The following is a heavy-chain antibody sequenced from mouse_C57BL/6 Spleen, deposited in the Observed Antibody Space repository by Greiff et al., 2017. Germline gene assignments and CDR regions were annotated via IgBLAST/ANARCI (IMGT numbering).Heavy chain of an antibody. CDR1: GYSITSGYY. CDR2: ISYDGSN. CDR3: ARDYYGSSYFDY. D-gene: IGHD1-1*01. V-gene: IGHV3-6*01. J-gene: IGHJ2*01. Sequence: EVKLMESGPGLVKPSQSLSLTCSVTGYSITSGYYWNWIRQFPGNKLEWMGYISYDGSNNYNPSLKNRISITRDTSKNQFFLKLNSVTTEDTATYCCARDYYGSSYFDYWGQGTTLTVSS.